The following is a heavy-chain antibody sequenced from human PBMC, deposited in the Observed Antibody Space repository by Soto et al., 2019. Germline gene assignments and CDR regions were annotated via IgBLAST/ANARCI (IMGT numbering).Heavy chain of an antibody. CDR3: ARDGIRRYYYGMDV. J-gene: IGHJ6*02. CDR1: GFTFSSYG. V-gene: IGHV3-33*01. D-gene: IGHD1-26*01. Sequence: QVQLVESGGGVVQPGRSLRLSCAASGFTFSSYGMHWVRQAPGKGLEWVAVIWYDGSNKYYADSVKGRFTISSDNSKNTPYLQMNGLRAEDTAGYYCARDGIRRYYYGMDVWGQGTTVTVSS. CDR2: IWYDGSNK.